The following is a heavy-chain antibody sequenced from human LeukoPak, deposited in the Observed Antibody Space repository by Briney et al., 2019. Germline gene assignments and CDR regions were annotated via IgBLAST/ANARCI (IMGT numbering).Heavy chain of an antibody. Sequence: GGSLRLSCAASGFTFSNYAMSWVRQAPGKGLEWVSSISGSGGNTYYADSVKGRFTISRDNSKNTLYLQMNSLRAEDTAVYYCAKGVGRTTRPHGYFQHWGQGTLVTVSS. J-gene: IGHJ1*01. CDR3: AKGVGRTTRPHGYFQH. V-gene: IGHV3-23*01. CDR1: GFTFSNYA. CDR2: ISGSGGNT. D-gene: IGHD1-7*01.